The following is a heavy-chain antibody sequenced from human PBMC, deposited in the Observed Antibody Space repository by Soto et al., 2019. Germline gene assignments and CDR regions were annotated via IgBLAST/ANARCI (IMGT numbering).Heavy chain of an antibody. D-gene: IGHD6-13*01. J-gene: IGHJ6*02. V-gene: IGHV3-21*01. CDR3: AREPSPGIAANYYYYYGMDV. CDR2: ISSSSGYI. CDR1: GFTLTSFA. Sequence: GGSLRLSCAASGFTLTSFAMSWVRQAPGNVLEWVSSISSSSGYIYYADSVKGRFTISRDNAKNSLYLQMNSLRAEDTAVYFCAREPSPGIAANYYYYYGMDVWGQGTTVTVSS.